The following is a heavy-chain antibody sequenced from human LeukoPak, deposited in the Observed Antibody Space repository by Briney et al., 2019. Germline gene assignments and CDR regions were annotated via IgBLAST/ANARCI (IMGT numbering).Heavy chain of an antibody. CDR1: GGSISSGGYY. CDR2: IYYSGST. J-gene: IGHJ4*02. CDR3: ARGYYDSSGYYSDVLDY. V-gene: IGHV4-31*03. D-gene: IGHD3-22*01. Sequence: SETLSLTCTVSGGSISSGGYYWSWIRQHPGTGLEWIGYIYYSGSTYYNPSLKSRVTISVDTSKNQFSLKLSSVTAADTAVYYCARGYYDSSGYYSDVLDYWGQGTLVTVSS.